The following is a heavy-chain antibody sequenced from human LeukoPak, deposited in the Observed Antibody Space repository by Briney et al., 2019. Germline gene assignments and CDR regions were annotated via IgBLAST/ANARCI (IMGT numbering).Heavy chain of an antibody. D-gene: IGHD1-26*01. Sequence: PGRSLRLSCAASGFTFSSYAMHWVRQAPGKGLERVAVISYDGSNKYYADSVKGRFTISRDNSKNTLYLQMNSLRAEDTAVYYCARERGSSYFDYWGQGTLVTVSS. J-gene: IGHJ4*02. CDR1: GFTFSSYA. CDR2: ISYDGSNK. CDR3: ARERGSSYFDY. V-gene: IGHV3-30*04.